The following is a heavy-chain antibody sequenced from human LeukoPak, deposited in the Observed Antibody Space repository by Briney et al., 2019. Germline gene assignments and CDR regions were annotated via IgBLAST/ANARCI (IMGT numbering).Heavy chain of an antibody. CDR2: IYYSGST. J-gene: IGHJ4*02. CDR1: GGSISSSSYY. D-gene: IGHD4-17*01. Sequence: SETLSLTCTVSGGSISSSSYYWGWIRQPPGKGLEWIGSIYYSGSTYYNPSLKSRVTMSVDTSKNQFSLKLSSVTAADTAVYYCARRTDGDFFFDYWGQGTLVTVSS. V-gene: IGHV4-39*01. CDR3: ARRTDGDFFFDY.